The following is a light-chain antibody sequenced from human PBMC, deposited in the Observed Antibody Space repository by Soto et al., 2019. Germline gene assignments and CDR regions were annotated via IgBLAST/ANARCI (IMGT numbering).Light chain of an antibody. Sequence: DIVMTQSPDSLAVSLGERATINCKYSQSFLHTSNNKNYLAWYQQKPGQPPKLLIYWASTRESGIPDRFSGSGSGTNFTLTISSLQAEDVAVYYCQQYYTTPYTFGQGTRLEIK. CDR3: QQYYTTPYT. V-gene: IGKV4-1*01. J-gene: IGKJ2*01. CDR2: WAS. CDR1: QSFLHTSNNKNY.